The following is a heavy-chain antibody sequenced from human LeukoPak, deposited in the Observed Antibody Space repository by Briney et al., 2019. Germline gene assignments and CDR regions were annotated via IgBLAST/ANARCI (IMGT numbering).Heavy chain of an antibody. V-gene: IGHV3-23*01. J-gene: IGHJ4*02. D-gene: IGHD3-3*01. CDR1: GFTFSSYA. CDR3: AKWRSGHTFAY. CDR2: ITISGGST. Sequence: PGGSLRLSCAASGFTFSSYAMSWGRQPPGEGVEWVSAITISGGSTYYDDSLKGRFAISIDNSKNTLSLQLKTLTAEDTAVYYCAKWRSGHTFAYWGQGTLVTVSS.